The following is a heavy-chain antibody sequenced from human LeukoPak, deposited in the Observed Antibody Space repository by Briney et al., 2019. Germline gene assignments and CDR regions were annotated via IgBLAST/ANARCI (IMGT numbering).Heavy chain of an antibody. V-gene: IGHV4-34*01. CDR2: INHSGST. CDR1: GGSFSGYY. CDR3: ARGGCSSTSCRNWFDP. J-gene: IGHJ5*02. D-gene: IGHD2-2*01. Sequence: PSETLSLTCAVYGGSFSGYYWSWIRQPPGKGLEWIGEINHSGSTNYNPYLKSRVTISVDTSKNQFSLKLSSVTAADTAVYYCARGGCSSTSCRNWFDPWGQGTLVTVSS.